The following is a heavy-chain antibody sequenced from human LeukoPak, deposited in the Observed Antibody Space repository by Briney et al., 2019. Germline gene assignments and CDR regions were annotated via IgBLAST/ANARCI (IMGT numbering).Heavy chain of an antibody. CDR1: GGSISRNY. D-gene: IGHD3-10*01. J-gene: IGHJ4*02. Sequence: SETLSLTCTVSGGSISRNYWSWIRQPPGKGLEWIGCFYYSGSTNYNPSLKSRVTISVDTSKNQFSLKLSSLTTADTAVYYCARADEVRGVTFPFDYWGQGTLVTVSS. V-gene: IGHV4-59*01. CDR2: FYYSGST. CDR3: ARADEVRGVTFPFDY.